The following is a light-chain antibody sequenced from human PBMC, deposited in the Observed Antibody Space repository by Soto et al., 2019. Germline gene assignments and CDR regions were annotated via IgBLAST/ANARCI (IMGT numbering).Light chain of an antibody. CDR3: EYYGTSIT. J-gene: IGKJ4*01. Sequence: EIVLTQSPGTLSLSPGERVTLSCRASQSISNNHLAWHQQKPGPAPRLLIHGTTNRATGIPDRVSGSGSGTDFTITGSRLEPEDFAVYYCEYYGTSITFGGGTKVEIK. CDR1: QSISNNH. CDR2: GTT. V-gene: IGKV3-20*01.